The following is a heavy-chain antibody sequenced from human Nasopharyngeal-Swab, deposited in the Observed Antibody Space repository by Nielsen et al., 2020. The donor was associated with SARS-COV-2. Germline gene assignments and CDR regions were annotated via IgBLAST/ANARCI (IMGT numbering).Heavy chain of an antibody. CDR2: IYSGGST. V-gene: IGHV3-53*01. J-gene: IGHJ6*02. Sequence: GESLKISCAASGFTVSSNYMSWVRQAPGKGLEWVSVIYSGGSTYYADSVKGRFTISRDNSKNTLYLQMNSLRAEDTAVYYCAREANWNYWGDYYYGMDVWGQGTTVTVSS. CDR1: GFTVSSNY. CDR3: AREANWNYWGDYYYGMDV. D-gene: IGHD1-7*01.